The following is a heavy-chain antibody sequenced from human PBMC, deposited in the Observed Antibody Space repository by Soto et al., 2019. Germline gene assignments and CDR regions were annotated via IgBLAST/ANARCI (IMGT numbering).Heavy chain of an antibody. CDR3: ARDHGAAATSDYGTDV. D-gene: IGHD6-13*01. CDR2: ISSSSSYI. J-gene: IGHJ6*02. CDR1: GFTFSSYS. Sequence: EVQLVESGGGLVKPGGSLRLSCAASGFTFSSYSMNWVRQAPGKGLEWVSSISSSSSYIYYADSVKGRFTISRDNAKNSLYLQMNSLRAEDTAVYYCARDHGAAATSDYGTDVWGQGTTVTVSS. V-gene: IGHV3-21*01.